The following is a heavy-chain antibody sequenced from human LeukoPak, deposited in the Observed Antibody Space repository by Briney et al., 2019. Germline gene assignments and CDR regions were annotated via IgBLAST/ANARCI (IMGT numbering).Heavy chain of an antibody. J-gene: IGHJ6*03. D-gene: IGHD6-13*01. CDR2: IYYSGST. CDR1: GGSISSSSYY. Sequence: SETLSLTCTVSGGSISSSSYYWGWIRQPPGKGLEWIGRIYYSGSTYYNPSLKSRVTISVDTSKNQFSLKLSSVTAADTAVYYCARESSSWYPTRSYYYYMDVWGKGTTVTVSS. CDR3: ARESSSWYPTRSYYYYMDV. V-gene: IGHV4-39*07.